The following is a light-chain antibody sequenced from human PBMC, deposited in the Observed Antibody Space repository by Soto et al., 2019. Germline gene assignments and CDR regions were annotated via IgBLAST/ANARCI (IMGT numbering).Light chain of an antibody. Sequence: DIVMTQSPDSLAVPLGERATINCESSQSVLFTSNNKNYLAWYQQKPGQPPKLLLSWASARESGVPERFSGSGSGTLFTLSISSLQAEDVAVYYCQQYYTLPLTFGGGTKVEIK. CDR3: QQYYTLPLT. CDR2: WAS. J-gene: IGKJ4*01. CDR1: QSVLFTSNNKNY. V-gene: IGKV4-1*01.